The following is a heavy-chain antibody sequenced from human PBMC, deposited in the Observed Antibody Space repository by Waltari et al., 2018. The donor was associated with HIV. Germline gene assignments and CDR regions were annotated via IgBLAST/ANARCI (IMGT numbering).Heavy chain of an antibody. CDR2: ISSSSIYI. V-gene: IGHV3-21*01. J-gene: IGHJ5*02. CDR1: GFMFSAYN. CDR3: ARDGDMTSIMFNWLDP. Sequence: EVQLVESGGGLVKPGGSLRLSCVASGFMFSAYNMTWVRQAPGKGLEWVSSISSSSIYIFYADSMKGRITISRDNAKNSLYLQMNSLTAEDTAVYYCARDGDMTSIMFNWLDPWGQGTLVTVSS. D-gene: IGHD2-8*01.